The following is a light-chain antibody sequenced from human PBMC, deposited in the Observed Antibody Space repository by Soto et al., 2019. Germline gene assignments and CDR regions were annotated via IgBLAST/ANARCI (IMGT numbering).Light chain of an antibody. Sequence: QSVLTQPASVSGSPGQSITISCTGTSSDVGGYNYVSWYQQHPGKAPKLMIYEVSNRPSGVSHRFSGSKSGNTASLTISGLQAEDEADYYCSSYTTISTLVFGGGTQLTVL. CDR2: EVS. CDR1: SSDVGGYNY. CDR3: SSYTTISTLV. V-gene: IGLV2-14*01. J-gene: IGLJ2*01.